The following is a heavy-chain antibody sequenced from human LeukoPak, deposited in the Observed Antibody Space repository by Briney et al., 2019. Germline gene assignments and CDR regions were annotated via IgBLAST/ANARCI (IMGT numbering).Heavy chain of an antibody. CDR2: ISYSGRT. J-gene: IGHJ5*02. D-gene: IGHD1-14*01. V-gene: IGHV4-39*01. CDR3: ARDQQYHRPAGWFDP. Sequence: GSLRLSCAASGFTFSSYAMHWVRQPPGKGLEWIGSISYSGRTYYNPSLESRVTISVDASKNQFSLELNSVTAADTAVYYCARDQQYHRPAGWFDPWGQGTLVTVSS. CDR1: GFTFSSYAMH.